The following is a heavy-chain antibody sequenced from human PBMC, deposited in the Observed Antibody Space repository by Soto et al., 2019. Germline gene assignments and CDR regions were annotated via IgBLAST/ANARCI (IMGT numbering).Heavy chain of an antibody. V-gene: IGHV3-49*04. D-gene: IGHD2-21*02. J-gene: IGHJ4*02. CDR3: TLACCGGDCDPPRFYDY. Sequence: PGGSLRLSCTASGFSLGDYGMSWVCQAPGDGMDPVGFIRSQVFAGTAEHAASVKGIFTISREDSKRIAYLQMNSLKTEYTAVYFCTLACCGGDCDPPRFYDYWGQGILVTVSS. CDR1: GFSLGDYG. CDR2: IRSQVFAGTA.